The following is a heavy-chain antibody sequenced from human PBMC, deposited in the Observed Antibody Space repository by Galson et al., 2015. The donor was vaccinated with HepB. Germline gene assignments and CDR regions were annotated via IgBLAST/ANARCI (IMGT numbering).Heavy chain of an antibody. J-gene: IGHJ6*02. CDR1: GFTFSNYG. CDR2: IWNDGTNK. D-gene: IGHD3-10*01. V-gene: IGHV3-33*01. CDR3: ARPHGVPGAYGMDV. Sequence: SLRLSCAASGFTFSNYGMHWVRQAPGKGLEWVAVIWNDGTNKYYADSVKGRFTISRDNSKNTLYPQMNSLRDEDTAVYYCARPHGVPGAYGMDVWGQGTTVIVSS.